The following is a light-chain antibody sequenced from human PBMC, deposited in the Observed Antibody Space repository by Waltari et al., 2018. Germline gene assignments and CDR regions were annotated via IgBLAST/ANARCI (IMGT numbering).Light chain of an antibody. CDR2: EVN. CDR3: CSYAGSSTWV. V-gene: IGLV2-23*02. CDR1: SSDVGSFKL. Sequence: QSALIQPASVSGSPGQSITISCTGTSSDVGSFKLVSWYQQHPGKAPKVMIYEVNKRPPGVSNRFSGSQSGNTASLTISGIQAEDEADYYCCSYAGSSTWVFGGGTELTVL. J-gene: IGLJ3*02.